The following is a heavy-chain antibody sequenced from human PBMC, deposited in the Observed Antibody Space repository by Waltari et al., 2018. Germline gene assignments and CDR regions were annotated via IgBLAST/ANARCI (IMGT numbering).Heavy chain of an antibody. CDR2: ISSSSSTI. J-gene: IGHJ3*02. CDR3: ARESGRDAFDI. V-gene: IGHV3-48*04. D-gene: IGHD2-15*01. Sequence: EVQLVESGGGLVQPGGSLRLSCAASGFTFSSYSMNWVRQAPGKGLEWVSYISSSSSTIYYADSVKGRFTISRDNAKNSLYLQMNSLRAEDTAVYYCARESGRDAFDIWGQGTMVTVSS. CDR1: GFTFSSYS.